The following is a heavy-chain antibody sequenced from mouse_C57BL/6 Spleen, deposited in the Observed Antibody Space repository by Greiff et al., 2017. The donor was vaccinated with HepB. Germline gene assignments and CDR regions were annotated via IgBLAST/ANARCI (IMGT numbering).Heavy chain of an antibody. CDR2: ISDGGSYT. CDR3: ARDSASTVVATNWYFDV. D-gene: IGHD1-1*01. J-gene: IGHJ1*03. CDR1: GFTFSSYA. V-gene: IGHV5-4*01. Sequence: EVQLVESGGGLVKPGGSLKLSCAASGFTFSSYAMSWVRQTPEKRLEWVATISDGGSYTYYPDNVKGRFTISRDNAKNNLYLQKSHLKSEDIAMYYCARDSASTVVATNWYFDVWGTGTTVTVSS.